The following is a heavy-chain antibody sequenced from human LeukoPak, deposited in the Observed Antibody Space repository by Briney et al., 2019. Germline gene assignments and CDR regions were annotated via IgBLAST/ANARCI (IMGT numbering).Heavy chain of an antibody. CDR1: GGSISSYY. CDR2: IYYSGST. D-gene: IGHD1-26*01. CDR3: ATLRDIGVGATSGAFDI. V-gene: IGHV4-59*01. Sequence: PSETLSLTCTVSGGSISSYYWSWIRQPPGKGLEWIGYIYYSGSTNYNPSLKSRVTISVDTSKNQFSLKLSSVTAADTAVYYCATLRDIGVGATSGAFDIWGQGTMVTVSS. J-gene: IGHJ3*02.